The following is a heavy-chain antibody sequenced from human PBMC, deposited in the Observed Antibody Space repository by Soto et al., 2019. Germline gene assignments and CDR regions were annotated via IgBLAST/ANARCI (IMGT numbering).Heavy chain of an antibody. CDR3: AKGRAITVYGVDILSDY. D-gene: IGHD3-3*01. J-gene: IGHJ4*01. V-gene: IGHV3-23*01. CDR2: ISGSGDNT. CDR1: GFSFSDYA. Sequence: QPGGSLRLSCKASGFSFSDYAMTWVRQAPGKGLEWVSVISGSGDNTFYAASVKGRFAISRDNSKNVLYLQMNSLSADDAAVYFCAKGRAITVYGVDILSDYWGLGTLVTVSS.